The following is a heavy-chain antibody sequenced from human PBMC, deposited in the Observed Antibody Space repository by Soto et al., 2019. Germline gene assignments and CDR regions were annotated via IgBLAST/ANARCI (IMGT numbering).Heavy chain of an antibody. Sequence: QVQLVESGGGVVQPGRSLRLSCAASGFTFSSYGMHWVRQAPGKGLEWVAVIWYDGSNKYYADSVKGRFTISRDNSNNTLYLQMNSLIAEDKAVYYCARDGPTYPYDSWSGRNWYFDLWGRGTLVTVSS. CDR3: ARDGPTYPYDSWSGRNWYFDL. V-gene: IGHV3-33*01. CDR1: GFTFSSYG. D-gene: IGHD3-3*01. CDR2: IWYDGSNK. J-gene: IGHJ2*01.